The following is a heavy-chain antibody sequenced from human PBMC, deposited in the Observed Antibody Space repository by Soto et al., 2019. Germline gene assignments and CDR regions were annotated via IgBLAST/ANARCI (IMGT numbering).Heavy chain of an antibody. J-gene: IGHJ3*02. CDR2: ICAHNGNT. Sequence: ASVKVSCKASGYTFTSYGISWVRQAPGEGLEWMGWICAHNGNTNYAQKLQGRDTITTDTSTSTAYMELRSLRSDDTAVYYCARNFVWDLDIWGQGTMVTVSS. CDR1: GYTFTSYG. CDR3: ARNFVWDLDI. D-gene: IGHD2-8*01. V-gene: IGHV1-18*04.